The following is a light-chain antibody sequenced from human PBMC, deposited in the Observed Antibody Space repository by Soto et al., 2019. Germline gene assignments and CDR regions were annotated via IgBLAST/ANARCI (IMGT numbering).Light chain of an antibody. J-gene: IGLJ2*01. CDR1: SSDVGGYKY. V-gene: IGLV2-8*01. CDR2: EVS. CDR3: SSYACSNNLV. Sequence: QSVLTQPPSASGSPGQSVTISCTGTSSDVGGYKYVAWYQQHPGKAPKLMIYEVSKRPSGVPDRFSGSKSGNTASLTVSGLQAEDEADYYCSSYACSNNLVFGGGTKLTVL.